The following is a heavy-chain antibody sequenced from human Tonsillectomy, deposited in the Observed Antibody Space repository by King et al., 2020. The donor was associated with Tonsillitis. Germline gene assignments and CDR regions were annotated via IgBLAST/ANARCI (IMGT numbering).Heavy chain of an antibody. V-gene: IGHV5-51*01. CDR3: ARVVVGADGPWYFDY. CDR2: IYPGDSDT. J-gene: IGHJ4*02. CDR1: GYSFTSYW. Sequence: DVQLVESGAEVKKPGESLKISCKGSGYSFTSYWIGWVRQMPGKGLEWMGIIYPGDSDTRYSPSFQGQVTISADKSISTAYLQWSSLKASDIAMYYCARVVVGADGPWYFDYWGQGTLVTVSS. D-gene: IGHD1-26*01.